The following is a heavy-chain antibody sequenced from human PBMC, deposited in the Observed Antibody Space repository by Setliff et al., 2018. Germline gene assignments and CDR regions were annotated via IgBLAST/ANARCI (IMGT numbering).Heavy chain of an antibody. CDR2: ISSDGSST. V-gene: IGHV3-74*01. CDR3: AKNWATAHHYYYGMDV. D-gene: IGHD2-21*02. J-gene: IGHJ6*02. Sequence: PGGSLRLSCAASGFTFSGDWMHWVRQAPGKGLVWVSRISSDGSSTNYADSVKGRFAISRDNAKNTLYLQMNSLRAEDTAVYYCAKNWATAHHYYYGMDVWGQGTTVTVSS. CDR1: GFTFSGDW.